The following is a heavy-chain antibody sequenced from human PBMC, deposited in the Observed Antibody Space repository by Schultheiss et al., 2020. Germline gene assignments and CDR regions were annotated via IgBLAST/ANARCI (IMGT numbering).Heavy chain of an antibody. J-gene: IGHJ4*02. Sequence: GGSLRLSCAASGFTFDDFAMHWVRQAPGKGLEWVSGISGSGGSTYYADSVKGRFTISRDNSKNTLYLQMNSLRADDTAVYYCAKIASQRSFDNWGPGTLVTVSS. V-gene: IGHV3-23*01. CDR1: GFTFDDFA. CDR2: ISGSGGST. D-gene: IGHD5-24*01. CDR3: AKIASQRSFDN.